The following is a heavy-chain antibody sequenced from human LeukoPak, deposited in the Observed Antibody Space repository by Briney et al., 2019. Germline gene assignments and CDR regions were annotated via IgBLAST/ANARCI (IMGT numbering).Heavy chain of an antibody. D-gene: IGHD6-19*01. CDR3: AREEYISGSPGSYYFDY. CDR1: GFTFSSYS. J-gene: IGHJ4*02. V-gene: IGHV3-21*01. Sequence: GGSLRLSCAASGFTFSSYSMNWVRQAPGKGLEWVSSISSSSSYIYYADSVKGRFTISRDNAKNSLYLQMNSLRAEDTAVYYCAREEYISGSPGSYYFDYWGQGTLVTVSS. CDR2: ISSSSSYI.